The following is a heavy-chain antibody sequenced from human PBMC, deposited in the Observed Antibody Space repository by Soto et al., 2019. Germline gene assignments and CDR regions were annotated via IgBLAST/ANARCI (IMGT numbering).Heavy chain of an antibody. V-gene: IGHV3-30-3*01. J-gene: IGHJ4*02. CDR1: GFTFSSYA. D-gene: IGHD1-1*01. CDR3: AKEYGRPWIDH. CDR2: ISYDGSNK. Sequence: RLSCAASGFTFSSYAMHWVRQAPGKGLEWVAVISYDGSNKYYADSVKGRFTISRDNSKNTLYLQMNSLRAEDTAGYYCAKEYGRPWIDHWGQGTPVTDSS.